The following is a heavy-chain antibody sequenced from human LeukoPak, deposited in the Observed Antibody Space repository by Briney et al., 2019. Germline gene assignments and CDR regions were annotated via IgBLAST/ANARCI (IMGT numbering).Heavy chain of an antibody. Sequence: GGSLRLSCAASGFTFSSYAMSWVRQAPGKGLEWVSGISWSGGSTGYADPLRGRFTISRDNAKNSLYLQMDSLRAEDTALYYCARAPITSPFYFDYWGQGTLVTVSS. CDR3: ARAPITSPFYFDY. D-gene: IGHD2-2*01. J-gene: IGHJ4*02. CDR2: ISWSGGST. V-gene: IGHV3-20*04. CDR1: GFTFSSYA.